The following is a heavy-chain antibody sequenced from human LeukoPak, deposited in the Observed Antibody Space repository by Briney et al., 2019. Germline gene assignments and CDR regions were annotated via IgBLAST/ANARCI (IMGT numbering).Heavy chain of an antibody. CDR1: GFSLSTSGVG. CDR2: IYWDDDK. V-gene: IGHV2-5*02. CDR3: AHISAETIFGVVKSEGIAFDY. D-gene: IGHD3-3*01. Sequence: SGPTLVNPTQTLTLTCTFSGFSLSTSGVGVGWIRQPPGKALEWLALIYWDDDKRYSPSLKSRLTITKDTSKNQVVLTMTNMDPVDTATYYCAHISAETIFGVVKSEGIAFDYWGQGTLVTVSS. J-gene: IGHJ4*02.